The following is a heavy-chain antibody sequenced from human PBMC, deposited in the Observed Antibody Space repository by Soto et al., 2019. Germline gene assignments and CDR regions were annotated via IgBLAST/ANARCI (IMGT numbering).Heavy chain of an antibody. V-gene: IGHV3-23*01. J-gene: IGHJ4*02. CDR2: ISGSGGST. Sequence: PGGSLRLSCAASGFTFSSYAMSWVRQAPGKGLEWVSAISGSGGSTYYADSVKGRFTISRDNSKNTLYLQMNSLRAEDTAVYYCAKYVRITIFGVVRYFDYWGQGTLVTVSS. CDR1: GFTFSSYA. D-gene: IGHD3-3*01. CDR3: AKYVRITIFGVVRYFDY.